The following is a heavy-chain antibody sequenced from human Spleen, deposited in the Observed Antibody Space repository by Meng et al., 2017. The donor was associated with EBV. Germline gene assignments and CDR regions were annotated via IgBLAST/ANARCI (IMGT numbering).Heavy chain of an antibody. CDR1: GGASSYCS. Sequence: VHLPPSLARTVEAFEPLALSGGVSGGASSYCSWTSLRQPPGKGLECIGEINDGRNTISSASLKSRITISVDTSKNQVSLKLNSVTAADTAMYYCASQGDREGPVRYWGQGTLVTASS. J-gene: IGHJ4*02. D-gene: IGHD5-24*01. CDR2: INDGRNT. V-gene: IGHV4-34*01. CDR3: ASQGDREGPVRY.